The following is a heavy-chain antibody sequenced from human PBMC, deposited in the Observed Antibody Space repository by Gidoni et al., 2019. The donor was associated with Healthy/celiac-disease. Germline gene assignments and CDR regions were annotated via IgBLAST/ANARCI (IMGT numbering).Heavy chain of an antibody. D-gene: IGHD3-3*01. Sequence: GRFTISRDNSKNTLYLQMNSLRAEDTAVYYCAKRHLTIFFGRTGGWFDPWGQGTLVTVSS. V-gene: IGHV3-23*01. CDR3: AKRHLTIFFGRTGGWFDP. J-gene: IGHJ5*02.